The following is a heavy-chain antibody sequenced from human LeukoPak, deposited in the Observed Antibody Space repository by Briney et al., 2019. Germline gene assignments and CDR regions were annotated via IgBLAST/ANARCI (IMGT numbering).Heavy chain of an antibody. CDR1: GGTFSDYY. V-gene: IGHV1-2*02. CDR3: ARSLMVYALWAFDI. CDR2: INPNSGGT. J-gene: IGHJ3*02. Sequence: GATVKISCKASGGTFSDYYMHWVRQAPGQGLEWMGWINPNSGGTNYAQKFQGRVTMTRDTSISTAYMELSRLRSDDTAVYYCARSLMVYALWAFDIWGQGTMVTVSS. D-gene: IGHD2-8*01.